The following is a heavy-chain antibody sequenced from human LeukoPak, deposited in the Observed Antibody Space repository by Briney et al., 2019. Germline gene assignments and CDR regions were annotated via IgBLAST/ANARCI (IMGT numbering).Heavy chain of an antibody. CDR2: ISGSAGST. V-gene: IGHV3-23*01. Sequence: PWGSLRLSCAASGFSFSSYAMSWVRQAPGKGLEWVPDISGSAGSTYYADSVKGRFTISRDNSKNTLYLQMNSLRGEDTAVYYCAKDGGDSSGYSLYYFDYWGQGTLVTVSS. J-gene: IGHJ4*02. CDR1: GFSFSSYA. CDR3: AKDGGDSSGYSLYYFDY. D-gene: IGHD3-22*01.